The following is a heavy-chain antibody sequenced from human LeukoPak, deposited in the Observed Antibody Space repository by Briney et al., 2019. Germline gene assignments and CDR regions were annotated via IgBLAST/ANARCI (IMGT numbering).Heavy chain of an antibody. CDR3: ARRGDSRGYYDAFDI. J-gene: IGHJ3*02. V-gene: IGHV3-13*01. D-gene: IGHD3-22*01. Sequence: PGGSLRLSCTASGFTFGSYNMHWVRQPTGKGLEWVSAVGTAGDTYYPGSVKGRFTISRENAKNSLYLQMNSLRAGDTAVYYCARRGDSRGYYDAFDIWGQGTMVTVSS. CDR2: VGTAGDT. CDR1: GFTFGSYN.